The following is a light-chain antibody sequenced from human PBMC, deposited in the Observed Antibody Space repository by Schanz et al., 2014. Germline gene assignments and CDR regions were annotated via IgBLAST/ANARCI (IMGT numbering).Light chain of an antibody. V-gene: IGKV3-20*01. J-gene: IGKJ4*01. CDR1: QSVSSGY. Sequence: EIVLTQSPGTLSLSPGERATLSCRASQSVSSGYLAWYQQKPGQAPRLLIYDASNRATGIPARFSGSGSGTDFTLTISSLQSEDFAVYYCQQYNNWPLLTFGGGTKVEIK. CDR2: DAS. CDR3: QQYNNWPLLT.